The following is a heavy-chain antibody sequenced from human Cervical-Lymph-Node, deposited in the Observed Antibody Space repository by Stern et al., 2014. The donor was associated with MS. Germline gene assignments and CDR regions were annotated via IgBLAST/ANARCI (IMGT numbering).Heavy chain of an antibody. Sequence: QLQLQESGPGLVKPSETLSLTCTVSGGSLTGDYWNLIRQPPGHGQERIGNIFDSGSSNYSPSLKSRVTISVDTSKNQFSLNLNSVTAADTAVYFCARARQGCMYGPLDHWGQGTLVTVSS. CDR1: GGSLTGDY. V-gene: IGHV4-59*01. J-gene: IGHJ4*02. CDR2: IFDSGSS. CDR3: ARARQGCMYGPLDH. D-gene: IGHD2-8*01.